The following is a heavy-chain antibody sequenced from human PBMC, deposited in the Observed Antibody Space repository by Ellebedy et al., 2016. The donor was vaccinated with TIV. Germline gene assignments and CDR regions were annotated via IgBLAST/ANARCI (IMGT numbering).Heavy chain of an antibody. V-gene: IGHV1-46*01. Sequence: AASVKVSCKASGYIFANYFIHWVRQAPGQGLEWMGRIDPGGSSTTYAQKFQGRVTMTRDTSTRTVYMDLSSLRSEDTAVYYCARDAVRMFYGKYRKRGGYFDYWGQGTLVTVSS. J-gene: IGHJ4*02. CDR1: GYIFANYF. CDR2: IDPGGSST. D-gene: IGHD1-14*01. CDR3: ARDAVRMFYGKYRKRGGYFDY.